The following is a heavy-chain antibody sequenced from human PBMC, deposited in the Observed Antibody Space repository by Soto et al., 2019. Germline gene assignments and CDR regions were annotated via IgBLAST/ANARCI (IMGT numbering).Heavy chain of an antibody. CDR3: ARSPRCSPYLEV. Sequence: GQSQKISCQCSGYTFSNFWIGWVRELPGQGLEWMGIIYPGDHETRYSPSFLGKVTISAEKSINTAYLQRSSLEASASAFSFPARSPRCSPYLEVWGQGALVAVSS. CDR1: GYTFSNFW. V-gene: IGHV5-51*01. CDR2: IYPGDHET. D-gene: IGHD2-2*01. J-gene: IGHJ4*02.